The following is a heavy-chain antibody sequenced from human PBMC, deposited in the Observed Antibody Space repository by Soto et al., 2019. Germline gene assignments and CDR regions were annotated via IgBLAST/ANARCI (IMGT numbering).Heavy chain of an antibody. CDR1: GGSISSYY. V-gene: IGHV4-59*08. CDR3: AGHPTPYCSGGSCYGFPGNDWFDP. J-gene: IGHJ5*02. D-gene: IGHD2-15*01. CDR2: IYYSGST. Sequence: SETLSLTCTVSGGSISSYYWSWIRQPPGKGLEWIGYIYYSGSTNYNPSLKSRVTISVDTSKNQFSLKLSSVTAADTAVYYCAGHPTPYCSGGSCYGFPGNDWFDPWGQGTLVTVSS.